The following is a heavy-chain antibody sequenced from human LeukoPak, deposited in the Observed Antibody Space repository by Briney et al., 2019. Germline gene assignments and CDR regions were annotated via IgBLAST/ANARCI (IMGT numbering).Heavy chain of an antibody. CDR2: IIPIFGTA. CDR3: ARDRGYCSSTSCSQGGFDP. Sequence: SVKVSCKASGGTFSSYAISWVRQAPGQGLEWMGGIIPIFGTANYAQKFQGRVTITTDESTSTAYMELSSLRSEDTAVYYCARDRGYCSSTSCSQGGFDPWGQGTLVTVSS. J-gene: IGHJ5*02. CDR1: GGTFSSYA. V-gene: IGHV1-69*05. D-gene: IGHD2-2*01.